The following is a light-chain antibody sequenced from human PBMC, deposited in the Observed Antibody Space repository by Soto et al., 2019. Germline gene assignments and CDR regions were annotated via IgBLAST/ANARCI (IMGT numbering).Light chain of an antibody. J-gene: IGLJ2*01. CDR1: SDDVGGYNY. CDR3: SSYRSGTTLVV. Sequence: QSALTQPASVSGSPGQSITISCTGTSDDVGGYNYVSWYQQHPGKAPKLMIFEVNNRPAGVSNRFSGSRSGNTASLTISGLQAEDEADYYCSSYRSGTTLVVFGGGTKLTVL. CDR2: EVN. V-gene: IGLV2-14*01.